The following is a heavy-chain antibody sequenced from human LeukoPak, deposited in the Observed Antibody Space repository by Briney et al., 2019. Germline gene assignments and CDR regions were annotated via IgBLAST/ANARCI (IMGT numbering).Heavy chain of an antibody. V-gene: IGHV1-2*02. D-gene: IGHD5-12*01. Sequence: PEASVKVSCKASGYTFTGYYMHWVRQAPGQGLEWMGWINSNSGGTNYAQKFQGRVTMTRDTSISTAYMELSRLRSDDTAVYYCARDRTRHSGYDPDYWGQGTLVTVSS. CDR2: INSNSGGT. CDR1: GYTFTGYY. J-gene: IGHJ4*02. CDR3: ARDRTRHSGYDPDY.